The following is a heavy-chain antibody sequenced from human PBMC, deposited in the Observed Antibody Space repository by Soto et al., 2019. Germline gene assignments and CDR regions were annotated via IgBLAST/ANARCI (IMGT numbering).Heavy chain of an antibody. V-gene: IGHV1-69*01. J-gene: IGHJ4*02. CDR1: GGTFRGYA. CDR3: ARGYDVNSELDY. D-gene: IGHD3-22*01. Sequence: QVQLVQSGAEVKKPGSSVKVSCQASGGTFRGYAISWVRQAPGQGLEWLGGILPTSVTPNYAQKFQGRVTLTADESTNTAFLELRSLRSADTAVSYCARGYDVNSELDYWGQGTLVTVSS. CDR2: ILPTSVTP.